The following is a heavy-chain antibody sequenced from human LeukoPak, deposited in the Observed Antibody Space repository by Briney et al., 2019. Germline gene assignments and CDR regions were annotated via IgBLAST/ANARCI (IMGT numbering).Heavy chain of an antibody. D-gene: IGHD2-8*01. CDR3: ARDTVNGPFVISLDY. V-gene: IGHV3-48*03. Sequence: GGSLRLSCAASGFSFSSYEMNWVRQAPRKGLEWVSHISSGGNTKYYVDSVRGRFSMSRDNAKNLLFLQMDSLRAEDTAVYYCARDTVNGPFVISLDYWGQGALVTVSS. J-gene: IGHJ4*02. CDR1: GFSFSSYE. CDR2: ISSGGNTK.